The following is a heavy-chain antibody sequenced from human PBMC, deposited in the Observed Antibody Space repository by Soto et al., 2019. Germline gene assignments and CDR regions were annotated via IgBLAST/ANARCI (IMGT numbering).Heavy chain of an antibody. D-gene: IGHD3-3*01. V-gene: IGHV5-51*01. Sequence: LGESLKISCKGSGYSFTSYWIGWVRQMPGKGLEWMGIIYPGDSDTRYSPSFQGQVTISADKSISTAYLQWSSLKASDTAMYYCARPVEWYYYGMDVWGQGTTVTVSS. CDR3: ARPVEWYYYGMDV. CDR2: IYPGDSDT. CDR1: GYSFTSYW. J-gene: IGHJ6*02.